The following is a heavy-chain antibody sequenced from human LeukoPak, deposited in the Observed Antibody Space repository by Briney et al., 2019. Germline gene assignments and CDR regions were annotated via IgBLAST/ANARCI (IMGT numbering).Heavy chain of an antibody. V-gene: IGHV1-46*01. CDR1: GYTFTSYY. D-gene: IGHD4-17*01. Sequence: ASVKVSCKASGYTFTSYYIHWVRQAPGQGLEWMGIINPSGGATSYAQKFQGRVTMARDTSTSTVYMELSSLRSEDTAVYYCAGDETTLGYWGQGTLVTVSS. CDR3: AGDETTLGY. CDR2: INPSGGAT. J-gene: IGHJ4*02.